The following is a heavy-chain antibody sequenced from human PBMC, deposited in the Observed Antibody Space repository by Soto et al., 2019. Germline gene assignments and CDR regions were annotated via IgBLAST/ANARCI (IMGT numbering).Heavy chain of an antibody. CDR1: GFTFSSYG. D-gene: IGHD3-9*01. CDR2: IWYDGSNK. V-gene: IGHV3-33*01. Sequence: QVQLVESGGGVVQPGRSLRLSCAASGFTFSSYGMHWVRKAPGKGLEWVAVIWYDGSNKYYADSVKGRFTISRDNSKSPLYLQMNSLRAEDTAVYYCARGDYDILTGYYGNDYFDYWGQGTLVTVSS. CDR3: ARGDYDILTGYYGNDYFDY. J-gene: IGHJ4*02.